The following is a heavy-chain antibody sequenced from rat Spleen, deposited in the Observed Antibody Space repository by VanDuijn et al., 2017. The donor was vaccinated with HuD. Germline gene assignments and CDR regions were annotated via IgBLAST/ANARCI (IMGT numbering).Heavy chain of an antibody. CDR3: AREAGIPFHYFDY. CDR1: GFSLSSFP. J-gene: IGHJ2*01. Sequence: EVQLVESGGGLVQPGRSLKLSCAASGFSLSSFPMAWVRQAPAKGLEWVATISIIAGGTYYRDSVKGRFTISRDNAKSTLYLQMDSLRSEETATYYCAREAGIPFHYFDYWGQGVMVTVSS. CDR2: ISIIAGGT. D-gene: IGHD1-4*01. V-gene: IGHV5-46*01.